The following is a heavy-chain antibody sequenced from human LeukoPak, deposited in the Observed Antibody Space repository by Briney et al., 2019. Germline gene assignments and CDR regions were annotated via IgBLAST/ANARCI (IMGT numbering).Heavy chain of an antibody. V-gene: IGHV3-7*01. CDR2: IKQDGSEK. Sequence: GGSLRLSCAASGFTFSNAWMSWVRQAPGKGLEWVANIKQDGSEKYYVDSVKGRFTISRDNAKNSLYLQMNSLRAEDTAVYYCARERYSYGLGAYYFDYWGQGTLVTVSS. CDR1: GFTFSNAW. CDR3: ARERYSYGLGAYYFDY. J-gene: IGHJ4*02. D-gene: IGHD5-18*01.